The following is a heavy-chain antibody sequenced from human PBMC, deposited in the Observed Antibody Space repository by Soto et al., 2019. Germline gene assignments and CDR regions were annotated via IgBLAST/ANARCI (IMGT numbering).Heavy chain of an antibody. J-gene: IGHJ4*02. CDR2: ISSSGSTI. V-gene: IGHV3-11*01. CDR1: EFTFSDYY. D-gene: IGHD2-15*01. Sequence: GGSLRLSCAASEFTFSDYYMSWIRQAPGKGLEWVSYISSSGSTIYYADSVKGRFTISRDNAKNSLYLQMNSLRAEDTALYYCAREGYYCSGGSCYRRGLGIDYWGQGTLVTVSS. CDR3: AREGYYCSGGSCYRRGLGIDY.